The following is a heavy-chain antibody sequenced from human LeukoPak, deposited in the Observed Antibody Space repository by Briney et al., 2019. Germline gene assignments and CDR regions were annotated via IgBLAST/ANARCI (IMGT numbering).Heavy chain of an antibody. J-gene: IGHJ6*02. CDR1: GFTFSSYG. CDR3: ARVDCSSTSCKSNYYHYGMDV. D-gene: IGHD2-2*01. Sequence: GSLRLSCAASGFTFSSYGMHWVRQAPGKGLEWVAVIWYDGSNKYYADSVKGRFTISRDNSKNTLYLQMNSLRAEDTAVYYCARVDCSSTSCKSNYYHYGMDVWGQGTTVTVSS. CDR2: IWYDGSNK. V-gene: IGHV3-33*01.